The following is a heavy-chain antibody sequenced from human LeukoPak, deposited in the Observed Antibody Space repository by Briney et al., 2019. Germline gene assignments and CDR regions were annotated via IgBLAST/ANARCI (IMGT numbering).Heavy chain of an antibody. V-gene: IGHV3-23*01. CDR2: ISDSGVTT. D-gene: IGHD2-8*01. CDR3: AKEIRDYGVFDS. Sequence: GGSLRLSCAASGFTFSSYAMSWVRQTPGKGLEWISVISDSGVTTYYTDSVMGRFTVSRDNSKNTVYLQMNSLRAEDAAVYYCAKEIRDYGVFDSWGQGTLVTVSS. CDR1: GFTFSSYA. J-gene: IGHJ4*02.